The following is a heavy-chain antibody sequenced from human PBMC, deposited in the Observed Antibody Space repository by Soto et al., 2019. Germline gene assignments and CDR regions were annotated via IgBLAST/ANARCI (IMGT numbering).Heavy chain of an antibody. D-gene: IGHD2-2*01. CDR2: ISYVGSTK. Sequence: QVQLVESGGGVVQPGRSLRLACAASGLTFSSYGMHWVRQAPGKGLEWVAVISYVGSTKYYADSVKGRFTISRDNSKNTLYRQMNTLRAEHTAVYYCAKDNCISTSCYRLYNLCDPWGQGTLVTVSS. CDR1: GLTFSSYG. V-gene: IGHV3-30*18. J-gene: IGHJ5*02. CDR3: AKDNCISTSCYRLYNLCDP.